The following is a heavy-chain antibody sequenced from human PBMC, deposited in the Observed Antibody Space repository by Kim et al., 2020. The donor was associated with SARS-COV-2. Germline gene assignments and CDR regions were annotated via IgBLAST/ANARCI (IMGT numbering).Heavy chain of an antibody. CDR3: AKDRGRNSNIAAAYYFDY. V-gene: IGHV3-30*18. D-gene: IGHD6-13*01. CDR1: GFTFSSYG. CDR2: ISYDGSNK. Sequence: GGSLRLSCAASGFTFSSYGMHWVRQAPGKGLEWVAVISYDGSNKYYADSMKGRFTISRDNSKNTLYLQMNSLRAEDTAVYYCAKDRGRNSNIAAAYYFDYWGQGTLVTVSS. J-gene: IGHJ4*02.